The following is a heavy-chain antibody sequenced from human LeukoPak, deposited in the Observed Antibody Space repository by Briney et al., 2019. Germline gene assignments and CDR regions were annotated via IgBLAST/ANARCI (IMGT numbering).Heavy chain of an antibody. V-gene: IGHV3-11*04. D-gene: IGHD6-13*01. Sequence: GGSLRLSCAASGFTFSDYYMSWIRQAPGKGLEWVSYISSSGSTIYYADSVKGRFTISRDNAKNSLYLQMNSLRAVDTAVYYCAHGSSWYSLFDYWGQGTLVTVSS. CDR2: ISSSGSTI. J-gene: IGHJ4*02. CDR1: GFTFSDYY. CDR3: AHGSSWYSLFDY.